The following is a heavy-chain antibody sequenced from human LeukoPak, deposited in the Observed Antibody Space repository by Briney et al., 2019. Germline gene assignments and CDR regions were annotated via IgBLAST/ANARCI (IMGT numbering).Heavy chain of an antibody. CDR1: GGSLSGNY. D-gene: IGHD3-22*01. Sequence: PSETLSLTCTVSGGSLSGNYWSWIRQPPGQRLEWIGYVCYTGRTKYNHSLQSRVTISIDTYKSQFSLKLTSVTSADTAVYPCARLLDNDISGDPDTFDVWGQGTTVIVSS. CDR2: VCYTGRT. CDR3: ARLLDNDISGDPDTFDV. J-gene: IGHJ3*01. V-gene: IGHV4-59*01.